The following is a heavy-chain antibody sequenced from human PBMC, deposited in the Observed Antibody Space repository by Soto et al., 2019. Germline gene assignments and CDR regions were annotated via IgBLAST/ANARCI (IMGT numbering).Heavy chain of an antibody. CDR1: GFTFSDYY. Sequence: GGSLRLSCASSGFTFSDYYMSWIRQAPGKGLEWVSYISSSGSTIYYADSVKGRFTISRDNAKNSLYLQMNSLRAEDTAVYYCARAVGYCSGGSCSVEYFQHWGQGTLVTGSS. CDR3: ARAVGYCSGGSCSVEYFQH. CDR2: ISSSGSTI. V-gene: IGHV3-11*01. J-gene: IGHJ1*01. D-gene: IGHD2-15*01.